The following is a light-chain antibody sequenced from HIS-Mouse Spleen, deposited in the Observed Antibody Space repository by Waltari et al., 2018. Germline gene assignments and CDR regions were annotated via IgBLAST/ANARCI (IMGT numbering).Light chain of an antibody. CDR2: EVS. CDR1: SSDVGGYNY. CDR3: SSYTSSSTRG. Sequence: QSALTQPASVSGSPGQSITISCTGTSSDVGGYNYVPWYQQHPGKAPKLMIYEVSNRPSGVSNRFSGSKSGNTASLTISGLQAEDEADYYCSSYTSSSTRGFGTGTKVTVL. V-gene: IGLV2-14*03. J-gene: IGLJ1*01.